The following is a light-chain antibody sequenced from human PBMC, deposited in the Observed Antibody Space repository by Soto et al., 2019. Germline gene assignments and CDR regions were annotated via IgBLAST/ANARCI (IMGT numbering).Light chain of an antibody. CDR3: QQSFTTPS. V-gene: IGKV1-39*01. CDR1: QTVSSY. CDR2: ATS. J-gene: IGKJ5*01. Sequence: DIQITQSQSSLSASVGDRVNITCRASQTVSSYLNWYQQKPGTVPKLLIYATSNLQSGVPSRFSGRGFGTDFTLTISSLQPEDFATYYCQQSFTTPSFGQGRLLE.